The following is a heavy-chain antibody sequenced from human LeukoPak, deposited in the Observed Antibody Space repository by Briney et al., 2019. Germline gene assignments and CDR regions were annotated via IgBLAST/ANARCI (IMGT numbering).Heavy chain of an antibody. CDR2: INHSGST. Sequence: SETLSLTCAVYGGSFSGYYWSWIRQPPGKGLEWIGEINHSGSTNYNPSLKSRVTISVDTSKNQFSLKLSSVTAADTAVYYCARGRGQLERRSFDYWGQGTLVTVSS. V-gene: IGHV4-34*01. CDR1: GGSFSGYY. J-gene: IGHJ4*02. CDR3: ARGRGQLERRSFDY. D-gene: IGHD1-1*01.